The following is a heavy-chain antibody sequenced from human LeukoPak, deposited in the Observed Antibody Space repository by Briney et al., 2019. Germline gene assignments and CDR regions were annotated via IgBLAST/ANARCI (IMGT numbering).Heavy chain of an antibody. D-gene: IGHD1-26*01. Sequence: PGGSLRLSCAASGFTFDDYGMSWVRQAPGKGLDWVAGINWNGGSTGYADSVKGRFTISRDNAKNSLYLQMNSLRAEDTALYYCAREVVGPYYFDYWGQGTLVTVSS. CDR1: GFTFDDYG. CDR2: INWNGGST. J-gene: IGHJ4*02. CDR3: AREVVGPYYFDY. V-gene: IGHV3-20*04.